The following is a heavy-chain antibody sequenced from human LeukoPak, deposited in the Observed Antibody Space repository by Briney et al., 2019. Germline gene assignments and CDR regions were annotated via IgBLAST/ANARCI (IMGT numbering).Heavy chain of an antibody. V-gene: IGHV3-66*01. CDR3: AKGLKTAVGPYMGYHYYMDV. Sequence: GGSLRLSCAASGFTVSSNYMSWVRQAPGKGLERVSVIYSGGSTYYADSVKGRFTISRDNSKNTLYLQMNSLRAKDTAVYYCAKGLKTAVGPYMGYHYYMDVWGKGTTVTVSS. CDR1: GFTVSSNY. D-gene: IGHD5-18*01. CDR2: IYSGGST. J-gene: IGHJ6*03.